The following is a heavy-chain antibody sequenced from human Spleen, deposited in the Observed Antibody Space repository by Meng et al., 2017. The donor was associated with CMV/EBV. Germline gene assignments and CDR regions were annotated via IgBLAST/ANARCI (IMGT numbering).Heavy chain of an antibody. V-gene: IGHV1-18*01. D-gene: IGHD3-3*01. Sequence: ASVKVSCKASGYTFSNYGITWVRQAPGQGLEWMGWISAYNGNTNHAQKLQGRVTITRDTSISTSYMELSSLRSEDTAVYYCTRGKRDFWSGFIPDWFDPWGQGTLVTVSS. CDR2: ISAYNGNT. J-gene: IGHJ5*02. CDR1: GYTFSNYG. CDR3: TRGKRDFWSGFIPDWFDP.